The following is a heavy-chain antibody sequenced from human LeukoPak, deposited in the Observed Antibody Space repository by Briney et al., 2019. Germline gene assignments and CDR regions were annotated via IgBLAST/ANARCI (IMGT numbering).Heavy chain of an antibody. J-gene: IGHJ4*02. D-gene: IGHD2-15*01. CDR3: TRDCFTGGGYFDY. Sequence: GGSLRLSCAASGFNVRSNYMSWVRQAPGKGLEWVSVIYSDGSTYYSESVRGRFTISGDDPKNTVYLQMNSLRAEDTAVYYCTRDCFTGGGYFDYWGQGALVVVSS. V-gene: IGHV3-53*01. CDR1: GFNVRSNY. CDR2: IYSDGST.